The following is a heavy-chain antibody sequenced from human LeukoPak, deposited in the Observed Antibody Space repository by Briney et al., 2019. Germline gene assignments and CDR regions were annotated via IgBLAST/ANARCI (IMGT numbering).Heavy chain of an antibody. CDR1: GFTFSSSA. V-gene: IGHV3-23*01. CDR3: VREDTPATANY. Sequence: GGSLRLSCAASGFTFSSSAMSWVRQAPGKGLEWVSAISGGGDITYYADSVTGRFTISRDNSKDTLFLQMHSLRPGDTAVYYCVREDTPATANYWGQGTLVTISS. J-gene: IGHJ4*02. CDR2: ISGGGDIT. D-gene: IGHD2-21*02.